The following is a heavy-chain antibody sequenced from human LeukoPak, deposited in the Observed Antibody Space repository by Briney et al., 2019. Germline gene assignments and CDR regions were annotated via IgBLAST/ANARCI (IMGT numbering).Heavy chain of an antibody. D-gene: IGHD6-13*01. V-gene: IGHV1-69*01. Sequence: VASVKVSCKASGGTFSSYAISWVRQAPGQGLEWMGGIIPIFGTANYAQKFQGRVTITADESTSTAYMELSSLRSEDTAVYYCARDLGYSSSWYEDYWGQGTLVTVSS. CDR3: ARDLGYSSSWYEDY. CDR1: GGTFSSYA. J-gene: IGHJ4*02. CDR2: IIPIFGTA.